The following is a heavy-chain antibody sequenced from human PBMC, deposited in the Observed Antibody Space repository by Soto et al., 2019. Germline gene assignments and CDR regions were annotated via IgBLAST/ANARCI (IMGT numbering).Heavy chain of an antibody. J-gene: IGHJ3*02. Sequence: GGSLRLSCAASGFTFSSYAMSWVRQAPGKGLEWVAAISGSGGSTYYADSVKGRFTISSDNSKNTLYLQMNSLRAEATAVYYCAKDVVVAATPGLDAFDIWGQGTMVTVSS. CDR3: AKDVVVAATPGLDAFDI. CDR1: GFTFSSYA. CDR2: ISGSGGST. V-gene: IGHV3-23*01. D-gene: IGHD2-15*01.